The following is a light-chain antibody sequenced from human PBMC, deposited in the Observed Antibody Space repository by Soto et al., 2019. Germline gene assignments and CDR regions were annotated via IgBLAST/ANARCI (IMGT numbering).Light chain of an antibody. CDR2: AAS. CDR1: QGISSY. CDR3: QQYET. J-gene: IGKJ5*01. Sequence: DIQMTQSPSTLSGSVGDRVTITCRASQGISSYLAWYQQKPGKAPKLLIYAASTLQSGVPSRFSGSGSGTDFTLTISRLEPEDFAVYYCQQYETFGQGTRLEIK. V-gene: IGKV1-9*01.